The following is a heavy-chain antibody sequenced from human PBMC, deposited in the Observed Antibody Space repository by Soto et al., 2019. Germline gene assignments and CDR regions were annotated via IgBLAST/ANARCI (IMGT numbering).Heavy chain of an antibody. D-gene: IGHD3-10*01. V-gene: IGHV4-39*01. CDR3: ARSLFTMVPSAD. Sequence: QLQLQESGPGLVKPSETLSLTCTVSGGSISSSSYYWGWIRQPPGKGLEWIGSIYYSGSTYYNPSRKSRVTTTVVTSQNQFSRKLSSVTAAVTAVYNSARSLFTMVPSADWGQGTLVTVSS. CDR1: GGSISSSSYY. J-gene: IGHJ4*02. CDR2: IYYSGST.